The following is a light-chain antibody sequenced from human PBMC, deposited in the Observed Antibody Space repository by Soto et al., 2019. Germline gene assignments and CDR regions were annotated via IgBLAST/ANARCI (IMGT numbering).Light chain of an antibody. V-gene: IGKV3-20*01. CDR3: QQYNNWPPTWT. CDR2: GTY. CDR1: QSVGSY. Sequence: EIVLSQSPATLSLSPGERATLSCRASQSVGSYLAWYLQKPGQAPRLLISGTYSRATGIPDRFSGSGSGTDFTLTISRLEPEDFEVYYCQQYNNWPPTWTFGQGTKVDIK. J-gene: IGKJ1*01.